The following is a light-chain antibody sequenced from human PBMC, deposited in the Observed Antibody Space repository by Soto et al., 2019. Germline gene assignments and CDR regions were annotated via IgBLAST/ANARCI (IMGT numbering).Light chain of an antibody. J-gene: IGKJ1*01. CDR3: QQVDSYPRT. V-gene: IGKV1-9*01. CDR2: ASS. CDR1: QGIGTY. Sequence: DIQLTQSPSFLSASVGDRVTITCRASQGIGTYLVWYQQKSGKAPTVLIYASSTLQTGVPSRFSGSGSGTDFSLTISSLHPEDVATYYCQQVDSYPRTFGQGTKVDIK.